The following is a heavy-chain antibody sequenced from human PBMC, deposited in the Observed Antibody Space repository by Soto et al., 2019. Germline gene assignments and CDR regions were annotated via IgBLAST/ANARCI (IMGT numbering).Heavy chain of an antibody. CDR2: ITASGGRT. D-gene: IGHD4-17*01. Sequence: PGGSLRLSCTASGFTFSSYAMTWVRQAPGRGLEGVSGITASGGRTFYADSVKGRFTISRDNSRSTLCLQMNSLRAEDTAIYYCAKDTRYADYVRWFDSWGQGTLVTVSS. CDR3: AKDTRYADYVRWFDS. V-gene: IGHV3-23*01. J-gene: IGHJ5*01. CDR1: GFTFSSYA.